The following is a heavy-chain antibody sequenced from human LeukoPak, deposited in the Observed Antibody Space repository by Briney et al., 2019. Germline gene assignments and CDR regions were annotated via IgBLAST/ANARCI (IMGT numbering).Heavy chain of an antibody. CDR3: ARPRGFYWYFDL. CDR2: IYHSGST. J-gene: IGHJ2*01. V-gene: IGHV4-30-2*01. D-gene: IGHD3-22*01. Sequence: PSQTLSLTCTVSGGSISSGGYYWSWIRQPPGKGLEWIGYIYHSGSTYYNPSLKSRVTISVDTSKNQFSLKLSSVTAADTAVYYCARPRGFYWYFDLWGRGTLVTVSS. CDR1: GGSISSGGYY.